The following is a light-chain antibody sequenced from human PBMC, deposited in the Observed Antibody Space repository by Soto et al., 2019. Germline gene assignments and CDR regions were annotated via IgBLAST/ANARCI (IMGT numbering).Light chain of an antibody. J-gene: IGLJ3*02. CDR3: CSYAGSSTSWV. CDR1: SSDLGSYNL. CDR2: EVN. Sequence: QSALTQPASVSGSPGQSLTISCTGTSSDLGSYNLVSWYQQHPGKAPKLMIYEVNKRPSGVSNRFSASKSGNTASLTISGLQAEDEADYYCCSYAGSSTSWVFGGRTKLTVL. V-gene: IGLV2-23*02.